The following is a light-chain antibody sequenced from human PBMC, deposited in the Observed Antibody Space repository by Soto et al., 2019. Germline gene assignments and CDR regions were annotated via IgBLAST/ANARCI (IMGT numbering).Light chain of an antibody. CDR2: GAS. V-gene: IGKV3-20*01. CDR1: QSVGNNF. Sequence: EIVLTQSPGTLSLSPGERATLSCRASQSVGNNFLAWYQQKPGQAPRLLIYGASSRATGIPDRFSGSGSGTDLTLTISSLEPEDFAVYYCQQYGSFPYTFGQGTKVDIK. J-gene: IGKJ2*01. CDR3: QQYGSFPYT.